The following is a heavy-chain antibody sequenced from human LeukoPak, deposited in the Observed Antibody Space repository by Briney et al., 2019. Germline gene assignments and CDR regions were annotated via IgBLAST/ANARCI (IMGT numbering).Heavy chain of an antibody. Sequence: SQTLSLTSTVSGGSISSGGYYWSWIRQPPGKGLEWIGYIYHSGSTYYNPSLKSRVTISVDRSKNQFSLKLSSVTAADTAVYYCARDTSLGFDYWGQGTLVTVSS. CDR1: GGSISSGGYY. J-gene: IGHJ4*02. V-gene: IGHV4-30-2*01. CDR2: IYHSGST. CDR3: ARDTSLGFDY.